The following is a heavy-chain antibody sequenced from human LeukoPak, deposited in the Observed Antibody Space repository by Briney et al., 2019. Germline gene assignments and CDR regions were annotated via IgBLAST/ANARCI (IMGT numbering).Heavy chain of an antibody. CDR1: GYSFADSW. CDR3: ARHEVDTAHGSSYYFDY. CDR2: IYPGDSDT. J-gene: IGHJ4*02. Sequence: PGESLKISCKGSGYSFADSWIGWVRQMPGKGLEWMGIIYPGDSDTRYSPSFQGQVTISADKSISTAYLQWSSLKASDTAMYYCARHEVDTAHGSSYYFDYWGQGTLVTVSS. D-gene: IGHD5-18*01. V-gene: IGHV5-51*01.